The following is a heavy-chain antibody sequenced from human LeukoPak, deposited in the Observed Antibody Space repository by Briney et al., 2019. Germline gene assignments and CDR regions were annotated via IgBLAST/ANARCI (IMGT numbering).Heavy chain of an antibody. CDR2: ISAYNGNT. D-gene: IGHD4-17*01. Sequence: ASVKVSCKASGGTFSSYAISWVRQAPGQGLEWMGWISAYNGNTNYAQKLQGRVTMTTDTSTSTAYMELRSLRSDDTAVYYCARAPVTTYYYYGMDVWGQGTTVTVSS. CDR3: ARAPVTTYYYYGMDV. V-gene: IGHV1-18*01. J-gene: IGHJ6*02. CDR1: GGTFSSYA.